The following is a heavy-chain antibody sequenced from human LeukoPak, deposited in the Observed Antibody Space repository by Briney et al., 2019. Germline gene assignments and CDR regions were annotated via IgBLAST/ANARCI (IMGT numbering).Heavy chain of an antibody. J-gene: IGHJ4*02. CDR2: IYYSGNT. D-gene: IGHD3-10*01. CDR3: ARLWYYGSGSPTLDY. CDR1: GGSTSSHSFY. V-gene: IGHV4-39*01. Sequence: SETLSLTCTVSGGSTSSHSFYWGWVRQPPGRGVVWIGSIYYSGNTYYNPSLKSRVTISVDTSKNQFSLRLSSVTAADTAVYHCARLWYYGSGSPTLDYWGQGTLVTVSS.